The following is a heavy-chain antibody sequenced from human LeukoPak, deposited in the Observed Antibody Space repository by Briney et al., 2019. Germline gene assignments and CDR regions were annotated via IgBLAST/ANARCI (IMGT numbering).Heavy chain of an antibody. V-gene: IGHV5-51*01. Sequence: PGESLKISCKGSGYSFTSYWIGWVRQMPGKGLEWKGITYPGDSDTRYSPSFQGQVTISVDKSISTAYLQWSSLKASDTAMYYCARGDYGDYVSGSYCFDYWGQGTLVTVSS. CDR1: GYSFTSYW. CDR3: ARGDYGDYVSGSYCFDY. CDR2: TYPGDSDT. J-gene: IGHJ4*02. D-gene: IGHD4-17*01.